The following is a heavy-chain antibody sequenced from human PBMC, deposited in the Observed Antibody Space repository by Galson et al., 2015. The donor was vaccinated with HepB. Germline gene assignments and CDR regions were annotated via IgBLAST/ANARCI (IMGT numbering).Heavy chain of an antibody. CDR1: GFMFSDYW. Sequence: SLRLSCAASGFMFSDYWMSWVRQVPGKGLKWVANIKQDGSEKYYVDSVKGRFIVSRDNAKNSLYLQMYSLTADDTAVYYCARNLHSSYYSSGIGYWGQGTLVTVSS. CDR2: IKQDGSEK. CDR3: ARNLHSSYYSSGIGY. D-gene: IGHD3-10*01. J-gene: IGHJ4*02. V-gene: IGHV3-7*03.